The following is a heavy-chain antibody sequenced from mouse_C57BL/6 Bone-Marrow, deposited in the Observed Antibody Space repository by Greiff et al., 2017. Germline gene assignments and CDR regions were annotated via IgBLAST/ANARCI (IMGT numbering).Heavy chain of an antibody. D-gene: IGHD4-1*01. J-gene: IGHJ2*01. CDR1: GYTFTSYW. V-gene: IGHV1-55*01. Sequence: VQLQQSGAELVKPGASVKMSCKASGYTFTSYWITWVKQRPGQGLEWIGDIYPTSGRTNYNEKFKSKAILTVDTSSNTAYMQLSSLTSEDSAVFYFASSGPLGRSFDYWGQGTTLTVSS. CDR3: ASSGPLGRSFDY. CDR2: IYPTSGRT.